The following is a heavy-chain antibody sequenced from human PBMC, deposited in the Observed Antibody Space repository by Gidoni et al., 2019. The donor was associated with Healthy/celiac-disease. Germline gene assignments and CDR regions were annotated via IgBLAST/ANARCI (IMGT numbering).Heavy chain of an antibody. Sequence: QVQLQESGPGLVKPSETLSLTCTVSGGSISSYYWRWIRQPPGKGLEWIGYIYYSGSTNYNPSLKSRVTISVDTSKNQFSLKLSSVTAADTAVYYCARVGVGYYYDSSGYSAGFDYWGQGTLVTVSS. V-gene: IGHV4-59*01. CDR1: GGSISSYY. CDR2: IYYSGST. CDR3: ARVGVGYYYDSSGYSAGFDY. D-gene: IGHD3-22*01. J-gene: IGHJ4*02.